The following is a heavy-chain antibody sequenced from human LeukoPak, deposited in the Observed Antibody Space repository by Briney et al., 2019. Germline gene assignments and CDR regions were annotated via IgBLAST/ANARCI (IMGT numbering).Heavy chain of an antibody. J-gene: IGHJ4*02. Sequence: GGSLRLSCAASGFAVSSKYMRWVRQAPRKGLEWVSVIYSVGSTYFVDSVKGLFTISRDNSKKKLYLQMNSLRVEDTAVYYCAREVVIVGGTGGGFDYWGQRTLVTVSS. CDR2: IYSVGST. CDR3: AREVVIVGGTGGGFDY. CDR1: GFAVSSKY. V-gene: IGHV3-53*01. D-gene: IGHD1-26*01.